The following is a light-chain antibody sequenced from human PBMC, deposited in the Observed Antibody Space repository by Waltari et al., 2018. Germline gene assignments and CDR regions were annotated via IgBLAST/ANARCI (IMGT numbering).Light chain of an antibody. CDR2: AAS. Sequence: DLPMTPSPSSLSASVVDRVTIPCRASLGVSTRLAWYQQRPGKAPNLLIYAASNLQPGVPSRFSATGSGTEFTLTIGSLQPEDSATYFCQQGSSFPLTFGQGTRLEIK. CDR3: QQGSSFPLT. J-gene: IGKJ5*01. CDR1: LGVSTR. V-gene: IGKV1-12*01.